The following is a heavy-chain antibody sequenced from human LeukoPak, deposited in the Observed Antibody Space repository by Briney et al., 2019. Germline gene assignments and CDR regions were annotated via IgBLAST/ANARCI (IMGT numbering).Heavy chain of an antibody. CDR1: GGPFSIYY. CDR2: IHHTGST. CDR3: ARVDQLLGNDY. D-gene: IGHD2-2*01. V-gene: IGHV4-34*01. J-gene: IGHJ4*02. Sequence: PSETLSLTCAVYGGPFSIYYWNWMRQFPGKRLEWIGEIHHTGSTNYNPSLKSRVTISVDTSKNQFSLKLSSVTAADTAVYCCARVDQLLGNDYWGQGTLVTVSS.